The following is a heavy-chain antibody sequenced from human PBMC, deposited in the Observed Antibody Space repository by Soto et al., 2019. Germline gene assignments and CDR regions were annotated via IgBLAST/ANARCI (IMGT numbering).Heavy chain of an antibody. CDR2: IKSKTDGGTT. CDR1: GFTFSNAW. Sequence: EVQLVESGGGLVKPGGSLRLSCAASGFTFSNAWMNWVRQAPGKGLEWVGRIKSKTDGGTTDYAAPVKGRFTISRDDSNNTLYLQMNSLKTEDTAVYYCTQERGVGATPYWGQGTLVTVSS. V-gene: IGHV3-15*07. D-gene: IGHD1-26*01. CDR3: TQERGVGATPY. J-gene: IGHJ4*02.